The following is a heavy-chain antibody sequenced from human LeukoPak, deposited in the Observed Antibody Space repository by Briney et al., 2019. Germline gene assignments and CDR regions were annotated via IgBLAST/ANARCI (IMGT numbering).Heavy chain of an antibody. CDR2: IYYSGST. D-gene: IGHD3-22*01. J-gene: IGHJ6*02. V-gene: IGHV4-61*08. Sequence: SETLSLTCTVSGGSISSGGYYWSWIRQHPGKGLEWIGYIYYSGSTNYNPSLKSRVTISVDTSKNQFSLKLSSVTAADTAVYYCARVRSSGYLNYYYYGMDVWGQGTTVTVSS. CDR3: ARVRSSGYLNYYYYGMDV. CDR1: GGSISSGGYY.